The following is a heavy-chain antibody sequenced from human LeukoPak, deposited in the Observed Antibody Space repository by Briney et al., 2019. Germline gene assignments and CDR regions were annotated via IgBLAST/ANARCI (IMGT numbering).Heavy chain of an antibody. D-gene: IGHD2-2*01. J-gene: IGHJ5*02. CDR2: ISSSSSYI. CDR3: ARGVVPAAMITWFDP. CDR1: GFTFSSYS. Sequence: GGSLRLSCAASGFTFSSYSMNWVRQAPGKGLEWVSSISSSSSYIYYADSVKGRFTISRDNAKNSLYLQMNSLRAEDMAVYYCARGVVPAAMITWFDPWGQGTLVTVSS. V-gene: IGHV3-21*01.